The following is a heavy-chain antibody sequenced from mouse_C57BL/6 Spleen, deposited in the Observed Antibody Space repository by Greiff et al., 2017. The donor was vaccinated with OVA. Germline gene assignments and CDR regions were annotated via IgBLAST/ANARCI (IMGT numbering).Heavy chain of an antibody. CDR1: GFPFSDYG. CDR2: ISSGSSTI. J-gene: IGHJ2*01. Sequence: EVHLVESGGGLVKPGGSLKLSCAASGFPFSDYGMHWVRQAPEKGLEWVAYISSGSSTIYYAYTVKGRFTISRDNAKNTLFLQMTSLRSEDTAMYYCAREKRFDYWGQGTTLTVSS. CDR3: AREKRFDY. V-gene: IGHV5-17*01.